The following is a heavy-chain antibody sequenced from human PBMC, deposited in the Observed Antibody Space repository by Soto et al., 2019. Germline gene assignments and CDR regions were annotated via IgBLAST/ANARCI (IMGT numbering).Heavy chain of an antibody. D-gene: IGHD3-22*01. V-gene: IGHV1-69*01. CDR1: GGTFSSYA. CDR3: ARDYYDSSGYQGSYGMDV. Sequence: QVQLVQSGAEVKKPGSSVKVSCKASGGTFSSYAISWVRQAPGQGLVWMGGIIPIFGTANYAQKFQGRVTITADESTSTAYMELSSLRSEDTAVYYCARDYYDSSGYQGSYGMDVWGQGTTVTVSS. CDR2: IIPIFGTA. J-gene: IGHJ6*02.